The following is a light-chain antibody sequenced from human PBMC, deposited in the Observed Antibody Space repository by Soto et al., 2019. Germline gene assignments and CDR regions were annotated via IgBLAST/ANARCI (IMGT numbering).Light chain of an antibody. CDR3: QQYSSSPWT. CDR2: GAS. CDR1: QSVTSSY. Sequence: EIVLTQSPGTLSLSPGERATLSCRASQSVTSSYLAWYQLKPGQAPRLVIYGASSRATGIPDRFSGSGSGTDFTLTISRLGPEDFAVYSCQQYSSSPWTFGQGTKVEIK. V-gene: IGKV3-20*01. J-gene: IGKJ1*01.